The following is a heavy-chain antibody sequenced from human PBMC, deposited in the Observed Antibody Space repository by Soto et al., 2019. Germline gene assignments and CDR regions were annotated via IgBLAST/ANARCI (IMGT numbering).Heavy chain of an antibody. V-gene: IGHV4-4*02. D-gene: IGHD2-8*01. Sequence: QVQLHESGPGLVKPSETLSLTCVVSDGSISTYDWWTWVRKPPGKGLEWIGKMFHSGGADYSPSLKSRVTISADSSKKPFDLRLTAVTAADTAVYYCATGNGDSMLEYLGQGTQVAVSS. CDR3: ATGNGDSMLEY. CDR1: DGSISTYDW. CDR2: MFHSGGA. J-gene: IGHJ4*02.